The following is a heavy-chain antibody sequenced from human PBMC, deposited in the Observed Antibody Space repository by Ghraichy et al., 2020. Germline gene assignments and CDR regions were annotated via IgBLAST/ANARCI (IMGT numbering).Heavy chain of an antibody. CDR1: GGSLNSDSYY. CDR2: VYSSGGS. V-gene: IGHV4-39*01. J-gene: IGHJ4*02. Sequence: SETLSLTFTVSGGSLNSDSYYWGWIRQPPGKGLEWIGSVYSSGGSFYSPSLKSRVTISLDTSRSQFSLQLSSVTAADTSLYFCARRNPGVAGALDYWGQGTLVTVSS. D-gene: IGHD3-10*01. CDR3: ARRNPGVAGALDY.